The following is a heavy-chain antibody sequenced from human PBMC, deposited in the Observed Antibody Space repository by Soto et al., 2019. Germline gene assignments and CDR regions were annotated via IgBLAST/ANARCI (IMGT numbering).Heavy chain of an antibody. CDR2: IIPILGIA. J-gene: IGHJ4*02. CDR3: ASEGYSYGAFDY. D-gene: IGHD5-18*01. Sequence: QVQLVQSGAEVKKPGSSVKVSCKASGGTFSSYTISWVRQAPGQGLEWMGRIIPILGIANYAQKFQGRVTITADKSTSTAYMELSSLRSEDTAVYYCASEGYSYGAFDYWGQGTLVTVSS. V-gene: IGHV1-69*02. CDR1: GGTFSSYT.